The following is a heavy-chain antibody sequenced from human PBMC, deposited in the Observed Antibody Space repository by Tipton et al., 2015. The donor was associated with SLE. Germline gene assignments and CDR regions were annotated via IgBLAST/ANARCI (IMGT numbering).Heavy chain of an antibody. J-gene: IGHJ2*01. CDR3: ARLSGDSTWYVDL. CDR2: IYYSGST. D-gene: IGHD7-27*01. Sequence: TLSLTCTVSGGSIGSYYWSWIRQPPGKGLEWIGYIYYSGSTNYNPSLKSRVTISVDTSKNQFSLRLSSVTAADTAVYYCARLSGDSTWYVDLWGRGTLVTVSS. V-gene: IGHV4-59*08. CDR1: GGSIGSYY.